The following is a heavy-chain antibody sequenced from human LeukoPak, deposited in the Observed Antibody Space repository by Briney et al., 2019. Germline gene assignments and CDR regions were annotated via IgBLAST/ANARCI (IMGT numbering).Heavy chain of an antibody. Sequence: GASVKVSCKASGYTFTSYGISWVRQAPGQGLEWMGWISAYNGNTNYAQKFQGRVTMTRDTSISTAYMELSRLRSDDTAVYYCARGGLELLMPLDYWGQGTLVTVSS. J-gene: IGHJ4*02. V-gene: IGHV1-18*01. CDR3: ARGGLELLMPLDY. CDR1: GYTFTSYG. D-gene: IGHD1-7*01. CDR2: ISAYNGNT.